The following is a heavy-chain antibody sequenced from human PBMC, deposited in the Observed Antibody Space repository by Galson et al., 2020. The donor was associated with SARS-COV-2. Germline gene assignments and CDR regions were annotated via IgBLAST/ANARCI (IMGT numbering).Heavy chain of an antibody. CDR3: ARHATVTTYFRPLPPNFDY. CDR1: GGSISSYY. D-gene: IGHD4-17*01. J-gene: IGHJ4*02. V-gene: IGHV4-59*08. Sequence: SETLSLTCTVSGGSISSYYWSWIRQPPGKGLEWIGYIYYSGSTNYNPSLKSRVTISVDTSKNQFSLKLSSVTAADTAVYYCARHATVTTYFRPLPPNFDYWGQGTLVTVSS. CDR2: IYYSGST.